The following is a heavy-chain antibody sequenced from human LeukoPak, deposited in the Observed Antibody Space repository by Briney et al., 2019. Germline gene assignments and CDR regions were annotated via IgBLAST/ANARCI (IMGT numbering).Heavy chain of an antibody. V-gene: IGHV1-18*01. CDR2: ISAYNGNT. CDR3: ARGVYYDYIWGSSGYYYYMDV. J-gene: IGHJ6*03. CDR1: GYTFTSYG. D-gene: IGHD3-16*01. Sequence: ASVKVSCKASGYTFTSYGISWVRQAPGQGLEWMGWISAYNGNTNYAQKLQGRVTMTTDTSTSTAYMELRSLRSDDTAVYYCARGVYYDYIWGSSGYYYYMDVWGKGTAVTVSS.